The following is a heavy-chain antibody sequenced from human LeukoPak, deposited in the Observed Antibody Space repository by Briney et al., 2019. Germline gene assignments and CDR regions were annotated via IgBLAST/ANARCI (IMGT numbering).Heavy chain of an antibody. Sequence: ASVKVSCKVSGYTLTELSMHWVRQAPGKGLEWMGGFDPEDGETIYAQKFQGRVTMTEDTSTDTAYMELSSLRSEDTAVYSCARGVTARGFYYYMDIWGNGTTVTISS. J-gene: IGHJ6*03. CDR2: FDPEDGET. CDR1: GYTLTELS. D-gene: IGHD2-21*02. CDR3: ARGVTARGFYYYMDI. V-gene: IGHV1-24*01.